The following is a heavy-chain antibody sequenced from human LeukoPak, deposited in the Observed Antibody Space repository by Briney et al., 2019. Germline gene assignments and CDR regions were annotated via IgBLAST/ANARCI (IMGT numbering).Heavy chain of an antibody. D-gene: IGHD5-18*01. Sequence: ASVKVSCKASGYTFTGYYMHWVRQAPGQGLEWMGIINPSGGSTSYAQKFQGRVTMTRDMSTSTVYMELSSLRSEDTAVYYCARDPAMGTNFDYWGQGTLVTVSS. V-gene: IGHV1-46*01. CDR3: ARDPAMGTNFDY. J-gene: IGHJ4*02. CDR2: INPSGGST. CDR1: GYTFTGYY.